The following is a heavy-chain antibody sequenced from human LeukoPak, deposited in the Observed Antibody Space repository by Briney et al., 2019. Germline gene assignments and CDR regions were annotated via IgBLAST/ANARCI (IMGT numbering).Heavy chain of an antibody. D-gene: IGHD4/OR15-4a*01. Sequence: GGSLRLSCAASGFTFDDYTMHWVRQAPGKGLEWVSLISWDGGSTHYSDSVKGRFTISRDNSKNTLYLQMNSLRAEDTAVYYCARRAGAYSHPYDYWGQGTLVTVSS. CDR1: GFTFDDYT. CDR3: ARRAGAYSHPYDY. J-gene: IGHJ4*02. V-gene: IGHV3-43*01. CDR2: ISWDGGST.